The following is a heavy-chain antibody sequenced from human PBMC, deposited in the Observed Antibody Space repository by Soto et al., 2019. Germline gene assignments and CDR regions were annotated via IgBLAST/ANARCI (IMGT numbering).Heavy chain of an antibody. CDR3: ARDPSFGAFDI. D-gene: IGHD3-10*01. J-gene: IGHJ3*02. CDR1: GFTFRSSW. V-gene: IGHV3-7*01. CDR2: IKPDGSET. Sequence: EVQLVESGGGLVQPGGSLSLSCEASGFTFRSSWMSWVRQAPGKGLEWVSYIKPDGSETYYVDSVRGRFTISRENAKNSLYLQMNSLRAEDTALYYCARDPSFGAFDIWGQGTMVTVSA.